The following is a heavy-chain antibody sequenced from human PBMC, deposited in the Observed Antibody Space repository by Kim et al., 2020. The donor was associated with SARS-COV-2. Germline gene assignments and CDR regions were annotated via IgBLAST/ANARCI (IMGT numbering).Heavy chain of an antibody. V-gene: IGHV3-7*01. D-gene: IGHD1-26*01. Sequence: YYVDSVKGRFTIARDNAKNSLYLQMNSLRAEDTAVYYCARDGIVGAYFDYWGQGTLVTVSS. CDR3: ARDGIVGAYFDY. J-gene: IGHJ4*02.